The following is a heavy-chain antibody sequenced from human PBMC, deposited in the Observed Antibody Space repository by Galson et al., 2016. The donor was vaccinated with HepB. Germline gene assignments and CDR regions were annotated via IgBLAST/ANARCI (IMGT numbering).Heavy chain of an antibody. CDR3: ARPSLQVYFDS. CDR2: FYYTGTT. V-gene: IGHV4-39*01. Sequence: SETLSLTCTVSGGSISSSSFFWGWVRQPPGKGLEWIGSFYYTGTTYYDPSLKSRVTMSVDTSKNQFFLKLSSVTAADTAVYYCARPSLQVYFDSWGQGTPVTVSS. CDR1: GGSISSSSFF. D-gene: IGHD1-1*01. J-gene: IGHJ4*02.